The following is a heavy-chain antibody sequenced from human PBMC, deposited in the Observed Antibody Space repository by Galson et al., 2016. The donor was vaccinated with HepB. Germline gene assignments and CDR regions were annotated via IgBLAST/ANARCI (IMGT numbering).Heavy chain of an antibody. CDR3: ARWRYCGGALCYAWFDP. J-gene: IGHJ5*02. CDR1: GYTFDSYG. D-gene: IGHD2-21*01. Sequence: SVKVSCKASGYTFDSYGISWVRQAPGQGLEWMGWLSTYNGNTNYAQKFQGRVTMTADTSTSTAYMQLRSLRSDDPAVYYCARWRYCGGALCYAWFDPWGQGTLVTVSS. V-gene: IGHV1-18*01. CDR2: LSTYNGNT.